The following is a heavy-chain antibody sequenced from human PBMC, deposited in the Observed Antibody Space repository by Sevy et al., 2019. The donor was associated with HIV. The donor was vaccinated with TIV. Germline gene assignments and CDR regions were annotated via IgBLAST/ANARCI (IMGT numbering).Heavy chain of an antibody. Sequence: GGSLRLSCAASGFTFSSYWMSWVRQAPGKGLEWVANIKQDGSEKYYVDSVKGRFTISRDNAKNSLYLQMNSLRAEDTAVYYCASGKGYTGSYYFYGMDVWGQGTTVTVSS. J-gene: IGHJ6*02. D-gene: IGHD6-13*01. CDR2: IKQDGSEK. V-gene: IGHV3-7*01. CDR3: ASGKGYTGSYYFYGMDV. CDR1: GFTFSSYW.